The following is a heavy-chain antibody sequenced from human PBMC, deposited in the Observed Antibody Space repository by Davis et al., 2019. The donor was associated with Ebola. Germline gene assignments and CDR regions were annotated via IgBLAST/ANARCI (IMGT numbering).Heavy chain of an antibody. J-gene: IGHJ3*02. V-gene: IGHV1-3*01. D-gene: IGHD1-20*01. CDR1: RYIFTTYA. CDR3: AREKYNWNGFPFDI. CDR2: INAGNGDT. Sequence: AASVKVSCKASRYIFTTYAIHWVRQAPGQRLEWMGWINAGNGDTKSSQKFQGRVTITRDTSASTAYMELSSLRSEDTAVYYCAREKYNWNGFPFDIWGQGTMVTVSS.